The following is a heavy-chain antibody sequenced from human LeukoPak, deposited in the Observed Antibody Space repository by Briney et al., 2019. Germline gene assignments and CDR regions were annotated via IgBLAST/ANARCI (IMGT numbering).Heavy chain of an antibody. Sequence: GGSLRLSCAASGFTVSSNYMSWVRQAPGKGLEWVSVIYSGGSTYYADSVKGRFTISTDNSKNTLYLQMNSLRAEDTAVYYCARVYCSSTSCYPDGDYYYYMDVWGKGTTVTVSS. CDR1: GFTVSSNY. CDR3: ARVYCSSTSCYPDGDYYYYMDV. J-gene: IGHJ6*03. CDR2: IYSGGST. D-gene: IGHD2-2*01. V-gene: IGHV3-53*01.